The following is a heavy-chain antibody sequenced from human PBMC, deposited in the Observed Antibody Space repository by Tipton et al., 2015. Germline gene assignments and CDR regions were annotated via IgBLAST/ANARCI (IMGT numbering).Heavy chain of an antibody. CDR3: ARRLPYFEWSKVYYFDF. CDR2: IHPSDSET. J-gene: IGHJ4*02. V-gene: IGHV5-51*01. CDR1: GYRFSNHW. Sequence: AQLVQSGGEVKKPGESLNISCKASGYRFSNHWIGWVRQMPGKGLEWVGTIHPSDSETIYSPSFQGQVTISADRSTSTAYLQWSSLKASDTAVYYCARRLPYFEWSKVYYFDFWGQGSPVTVS. D-gene: IGHD3-9*01.